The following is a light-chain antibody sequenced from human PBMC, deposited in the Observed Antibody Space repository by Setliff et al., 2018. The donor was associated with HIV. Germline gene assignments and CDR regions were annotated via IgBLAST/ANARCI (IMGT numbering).Light chain of an antibody. V-gene: IGLV2-14*03. CDR1: SSDVGGYNY. J-gene: IGLJ1*01. Sequence: QSALTQPASVSGSPGHSITISCTGTSSDVGGYNYVSWYRQHPGKAPKLMISDVSNGPSGVSNRFSGSKSGNTASLTISGLQAEDEADYYCSSYTSSTPLYVFGTGTKVTVL. CDR3: SSYTSSTPLYV. CDR2: DVS.